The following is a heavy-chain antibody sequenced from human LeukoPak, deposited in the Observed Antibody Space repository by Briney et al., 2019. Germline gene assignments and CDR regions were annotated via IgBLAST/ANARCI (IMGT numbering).Heavy chain of an antibody. Sequence: SCKASGGTFSSYAMHWVRQAPGKGLEWVAVISYDGSNKYYADSVKGRFTISRDNSKNTLYLQMNSLRAEDTAVYYCARDKGKAFDIWGQGTMVTVSS. CDR2: ISYDGSNK. V-gene: IGHV3-30-3*01. CDR3: ARDKGKAFDI. J-gene: IGHJ3*02. CDR1: GGTFSSYA.